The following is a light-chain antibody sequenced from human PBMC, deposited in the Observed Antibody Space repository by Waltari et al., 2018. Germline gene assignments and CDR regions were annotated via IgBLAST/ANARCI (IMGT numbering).Light chain of an antibody. CDR2: GKN. CDR3: TSRDSSGNHVV. V-gene: IGLV3-19*01. Sequence: SSELTQDPAVSVALGQTVRITCQGDSLRSYYARWYQKKPGQAPVLVIYGKNNRPAGIPDRFSCSSSGNTASFTITGAQAEDEAYYYCTSRDSSGNHVVFGGGTKLTVL. CDR1: SLRSYY. J-gene: IGLJ2*01.